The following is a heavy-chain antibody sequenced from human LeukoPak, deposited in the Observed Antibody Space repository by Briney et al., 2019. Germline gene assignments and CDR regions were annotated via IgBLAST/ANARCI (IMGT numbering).Heavy chain of an antibody. CDR1: GFPFCRYA. Sequence: GSLNTPFGAPGFPFCRYALSWVRQAPGKGLGWVPGYSGSGGSTYYADSVKGRFTISRDNSKNTLYLQMNSLRAEDTAVYYCAKSRVVRGVIIPPFDYWGQGTLVTVSS. J-gene: IGHJ4*02. D-gene: IGHD3-10*01. CDR2: YSGSGGST. CDR3: AKSRVVRGVIIPPFDY. V-gene: IGHV3-23*01.